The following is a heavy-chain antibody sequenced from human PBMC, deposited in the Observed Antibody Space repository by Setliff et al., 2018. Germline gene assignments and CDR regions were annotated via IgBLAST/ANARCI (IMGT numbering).Heavy chain of an antibody. CDR1: SGSISYNNW. J-gene: IGHJ4*02. CDR3: ARDDMYDFWGGHGHLDS. V-gene: IGHV4-4*02. D-gene: IGHD3-3*01. CDR2: IYHTEST. Sequence: PSETLSLTCAVSSGSISYNNWWTWVRQPPGKGLEWIGEIYHTESTNYNPSLKSRVTISLDKSKNQFSLELSSVTAADTAVYYCARDDMYDFWGGHGHLDSWGQGILVTVSS.